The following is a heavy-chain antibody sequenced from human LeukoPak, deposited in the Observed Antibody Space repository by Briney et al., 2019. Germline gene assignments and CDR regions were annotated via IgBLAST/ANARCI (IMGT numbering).Heavy chain of an antibody. V-gene: IGHV3-30*04. CDR1: GFTFSSYA. J-gene: IGHJ6*02. D-gene: IGHD4-17*01. Sequence: SGGSLRLSCAASGFTFSSYAMHWVRQAPGKGLEWVAVISYDGSNKYYADSVKGRFTISRDNSKNTLYLQMNSLRAEDTAVYYCARSPDYGDYYYYGMDVWDQGTTVTVSS. CDR2: ISYDGSNK. CDR3: ARSPDYGDYYYYGMDV.